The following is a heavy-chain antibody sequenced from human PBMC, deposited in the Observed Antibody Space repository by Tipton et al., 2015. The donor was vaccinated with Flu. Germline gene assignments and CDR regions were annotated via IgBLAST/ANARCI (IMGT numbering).Heavy chain of an antibody. D-gene: IGHD6-19*01. CDR3: ARAKVAGIWNAFDY. CDR2: IDTSGDT. Sequence: SLRLSCVASGFTFSSYDMHWVRQVTGKGLEWVSGIDTSGDTYYPDSVKGRFTISRNNAENSLYLQLNSLRAGDTAVYYCARAKVAGIWNAFDYWGRGTQVTVSS. CDR1: GFTFSSYD. J-gene: IGHJ4*02. V-gene: IGHV3-13*01.